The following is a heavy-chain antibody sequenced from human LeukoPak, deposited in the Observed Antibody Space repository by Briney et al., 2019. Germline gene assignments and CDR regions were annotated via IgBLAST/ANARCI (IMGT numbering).Heavy chain of an antibody. CDR3: ARDNSVGDNAWWFDP. V-gene: IGHV1-46*01. J-gene: IGHJ5*02. CDR2: VNPSGGGT. CDR1: GYTFATYY. Sequence: GASVKVSCKASGYTFATYYIHWVRQAPGQGLEWMGVVNPSGGGTTYAQMFQGRVTMTRDMSTSTDYMELSSLRSEDTAIYYCARDNSVGDNAWWFDPWGQGTLVTVSS. D-gene: IGHD1-26*01.